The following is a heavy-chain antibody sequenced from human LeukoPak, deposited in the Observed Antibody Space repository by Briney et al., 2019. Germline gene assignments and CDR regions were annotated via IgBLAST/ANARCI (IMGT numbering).Heavy chain of an antibody. V-gene: IGHV1-18*01. CDR2: ISAYNGNT. J-gene: IGHJ3*02. Sequence: ASVKVSCKASGYTFTSYGISWVRQASGQGLEWMGWISAYNGNTNYAQKLQGRVTMTTDTSTSTAYMELRSLRSDDTAVYYCASGYFSNDAFDIWGQGTMVTVSA. CDR1: GYTFTSYG. CDR3: ASGYFSNDAFDI. D-gene: IGHD2/OR15-2a*01.